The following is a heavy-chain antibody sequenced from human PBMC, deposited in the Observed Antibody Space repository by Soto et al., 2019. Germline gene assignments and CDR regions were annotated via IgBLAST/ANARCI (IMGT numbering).Heavy chain of an antibody. CDR1: GESISSSSYY. V-gene: IGHV4-39*01. Sequence: LSLTCIVSGESISSSSYYWGWIRQPPGKGLEWIGSIYYSGRTYYNPSFKSRVTISIDTSKNQFSLKLSSGTATDTAVYYCARQRTTVVTQAYFDHWGQGALVTVSS. J-gene: IGHJ4*02. D-gene: IGHD2-21*02. CDR2: IYYSGRT. CDR3: ARQRTTVVTQAYFDH.